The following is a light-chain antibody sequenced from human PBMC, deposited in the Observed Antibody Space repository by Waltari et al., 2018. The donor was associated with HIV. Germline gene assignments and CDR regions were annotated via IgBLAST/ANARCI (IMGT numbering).Light chain of an antibody. CDR3: CSYGSSATFVV. CDR2: EVT. V-gene: IGLV2-23*02. Sequence: QSALTQPASVSGSPGQSITISCTETSSDVGNYNLVSWYQQYTGKAPKLLIYEVTKRPSGVSSRFSGSKSGNTASLTISDLQSDDEANYYCCSYGSSATFVVFGGGTRVTV. J-gene: IGLJ2*01. CDR1: SSDVGNYNL.